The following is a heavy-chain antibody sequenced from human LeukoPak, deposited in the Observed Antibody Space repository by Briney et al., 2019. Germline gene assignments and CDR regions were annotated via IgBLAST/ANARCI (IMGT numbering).Heavy chain of an antibody. D-gene: IGHD3-10*01. CDR3: LMVRGVTA. J-gene: IGHJ5*02. V-gene: IGHV3-74*01. Sequence: GGSLRISCAGSALRFSSYWMHWVRQAPGMGLVCVSRISTDGRTTNYAASVKGRFTICKDNAKNTLYLQMNSLRAEGTAVYYCLMVRGVTAWGQGTLVTVSS. CDR1: ALRFSSYW. CDR2: ISTDGRTT.